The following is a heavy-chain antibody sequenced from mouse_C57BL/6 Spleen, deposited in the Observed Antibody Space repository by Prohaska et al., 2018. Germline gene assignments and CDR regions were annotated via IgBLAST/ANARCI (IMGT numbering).Heavy chain of an antibody. CDR1: LTISE. Sequence: LTISEIDWVRQSPGKGLEWLGVIWSGGSTDYNAAFISRLSISKDNSKSKVFFKMNSLQADDTAIYYCARIQAGSSYWGQGTTLTVSS. CDR2: IWSGGST. CDR3: ARIQAGSSY. J-gene: IGHJ2*01. D-gene: IGHD1-1*01. V-gene: IGHV2-2*01.